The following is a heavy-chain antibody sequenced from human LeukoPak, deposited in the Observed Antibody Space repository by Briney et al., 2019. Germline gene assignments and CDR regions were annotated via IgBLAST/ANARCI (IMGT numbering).Heavy chain of an antibody. CDR3: ARDEKYSGSST. D-gene: IGHD1-26*01. CDR2: IYTSGST. Sequence: PSETLSLTCTVSGGSLSSYYWSWIRQPAGKGLEWIGRIYTSGSTNYNPSLKSRVTLSVDTSKNEFSLKLSSVTAADTAVHYCARDEKYSGSSTGGQGTMVTVS. J-gene: IGHJ3*01. V-gene: IGHV4-4*07. CDR1: GGSLSSYY.